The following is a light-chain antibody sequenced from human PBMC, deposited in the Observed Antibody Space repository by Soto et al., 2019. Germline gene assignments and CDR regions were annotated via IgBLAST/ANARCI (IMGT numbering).Light chain of an antibody. CDR2: DAS. J-gene: IGKJ2*01. CDR3: QQYERPPFA. V-gene: IGKV3-20*01. Sequence: EIVLTQSPGTLSLSPGDRATLSCRASQRVSNSYLAWYQQKPGQAPRLLIYDASTRAAGVPGRVTGGGSGTDFTLTISALEPEYFALYFCQQYERPPFAFGQGTRLEI. CDR1: QRVSNSY.